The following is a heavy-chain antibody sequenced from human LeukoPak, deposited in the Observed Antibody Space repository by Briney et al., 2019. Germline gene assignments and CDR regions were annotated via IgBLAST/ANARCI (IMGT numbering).Heavy chain of an antibody. V-gene: IGHV4-34*01. CDR2: INRSGST. CDR1: GGSFSGYY. D-gene: IGHD2-15*01. Sequence: SETLSLTCAVYGGSFSGYYWSWIRQPPGKGLEWIGEINRSGSTNYNPSLKSRVTISVDTSKNQFSLKLSSVTAADTAVYYCASGVVVVAATNWFDPWGQGTLVTVSS. CDR3: ASGVVVVAATNWFDP. J-gene: IGHJ5*02.